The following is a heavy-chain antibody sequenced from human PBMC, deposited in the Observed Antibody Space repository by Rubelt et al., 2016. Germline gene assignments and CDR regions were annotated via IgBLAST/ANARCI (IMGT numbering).Heavy chain of an antibody. CDR2: MNPNSGNT. CDR1: GYTFSSYD. V-gene: IGHV1-8*01. J-gene: IGHJ6*02. Sequence: QVQLVQSGAEVKKPGALVKVSCKASGYTFSSYDINWVRQATGQGLEWMGWMNPNSGNTGYVIKFQGRVTMTRNSSMTTAYMELSSLTSEDTAVYYWARGLVHFGMDVWGQGTTVTVSS. CDR3: ARGLVHFGMDV.